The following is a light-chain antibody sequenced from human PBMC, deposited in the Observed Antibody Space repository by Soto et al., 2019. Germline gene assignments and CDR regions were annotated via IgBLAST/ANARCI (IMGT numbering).Light chain of an antibody. CDR1: SXDIGSYNL. CDR2: EGS. V-gene: IGLV2-23*03. CDR3: CSYAGSSTF. Sequence: QSVLTQPASVSGSPGQSITISCTGTSXDIGSYNLVSWYQHHPGKAPKPMIYEGSKRPSGVSNRFSGSKSGNTASLTISGLQAEDEAYYYCCSYAGSSTFFGGGPKVTVL. J-gene: IGLJ2*01.